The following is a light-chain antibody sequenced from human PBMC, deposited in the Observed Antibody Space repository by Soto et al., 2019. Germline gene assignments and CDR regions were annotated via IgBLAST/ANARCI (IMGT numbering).Light chain of an antibody. Sequence: QAVVTQQPSVSGAPGQRVTISCTGSSSNIGAGYDVHWYQQLPGTAPKLLIYGNSNRPSGVPDRFSGSKSGTSASLAITGLQAEDEADYYCQSYDSSQVVFGGGTKLTVL. J-gene: IGLJ2*01. V-gene: IGLV1-40*01. CDR2: GNS. CDR3: QSYDSSQVV. CDR1: SSNIGAGYD.